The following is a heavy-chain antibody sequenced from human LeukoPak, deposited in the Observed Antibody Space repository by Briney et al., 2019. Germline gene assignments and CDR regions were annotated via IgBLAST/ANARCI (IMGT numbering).Heavy chain of an antibody. CDR2: ISYIASNK. CDR3: ARRAGGYSHPYDY. Sequence: GRSLRLSCAASGFTFSSYGMHWVRQAPGKGLEWVALISYIASNKYYADSVKGRFTISRDNSKNTLYLQMNSLRAEDTAVYYCARRAGGYSHPYDYWGQGTLVTVSS. V-gene: IGHV3-30*03. J-gene: IGHJ4*02. CDR1: GFTFSSYG. D-gene: IGHD4-23*01.